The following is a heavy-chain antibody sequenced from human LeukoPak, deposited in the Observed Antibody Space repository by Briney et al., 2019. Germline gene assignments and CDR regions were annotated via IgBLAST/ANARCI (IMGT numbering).Heavy chain of an antibody. J-gene: IGHJ4*02. CDR2: ISSSSSTR. CDR3: AREFSSPFDY. V-gene: IGHV3-48*01. D-gene: IGHD2-2*01. Sequence: PGGSLRLSCAASGFTFSSYSMNWVRQAPGQGLEWVSYISSSSSTRYYADSVKGRFTISRDNAKNSLYLQMNSLRAEDVAVYYCAREFSSPFDYWGQGTLVTVSS. CDR1: GFTFSSYS.